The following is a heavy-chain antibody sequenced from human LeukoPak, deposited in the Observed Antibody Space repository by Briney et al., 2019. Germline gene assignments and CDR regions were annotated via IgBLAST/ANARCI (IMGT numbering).Heavy chain of an antibody. Sequence: GRSLRLSCAASGFTFSSYAMHWVRQAPGKGLEWVAVISYDGSNKYYADSVKGRFTIPRDNSKNTLYLQMNSLRAEDTAVYYCAREDSSGYSETFDYWGQGTLVSVSS. CDR1: GFTFSSYA. CDR3: AREDSSGYSETFDY. V-gene: IGHV3-30*04. D-gene: IGHD3-22*01. J-gene: IGHJ4*02. CDR2: ISYDGSNK.